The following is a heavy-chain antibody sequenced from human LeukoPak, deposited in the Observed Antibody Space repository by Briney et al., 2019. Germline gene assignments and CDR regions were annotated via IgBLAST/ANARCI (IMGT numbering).Heavy chain of an antibody. D-gene: IGHD2-15*01. CDR1: GFTFSTYW. Sequence: GGSLRLSCAASGFTFSTYWMHWVRHAPGKGLVWVSRINSDESSTTYADSVKGRFTISRDNAKNTLYLQMNSLRAEDTAVYYCAKSRRAYCSGGSCFGLWDYWGQGTLVTVSP. CDR3: AKSRRAYCSGGSCFGLWDY. J-gene: IGHJ4*02. CDR2: INSDESST. V-gene: IGHV3-74*01.